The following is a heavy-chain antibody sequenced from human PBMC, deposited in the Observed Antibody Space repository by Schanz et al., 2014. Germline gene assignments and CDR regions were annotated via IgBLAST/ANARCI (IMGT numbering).Heavy chain of an antibody. CDR2: ISYDGRNK. Sequence: GQLAESGGGLVQPGGSLRLSCAVSGFTVSSNHMSWVRQAPGKGLEWVAVISYDGRNKYYADSVKGRFTISRDNSKNTLYLQMNSLRAEDTAVYYCARVHHYDPSGWGYFDYWGQGALVTVSS. CDR3: ARVHHYDPSGWGYFDY. CDR1: GFTVSSNH. J-gene: IGHJ4*02. D-gene: IGHD3-22*01. V-gene: IGHV3-30-3*01.